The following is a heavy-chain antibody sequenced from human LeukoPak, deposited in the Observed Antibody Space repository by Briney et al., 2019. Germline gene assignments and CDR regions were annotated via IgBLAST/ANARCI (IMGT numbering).Heavy chain of an antibody. J-gene: IGHJ4*02. Sequence: GGSLRLSCEASGFTFSDHYMSWIRQVPGKGLEWLLYIGPSGSAIYYADSVRGRFTISRDNAKNSLYLQMNSLRVEDTAVYYCAKVAKYYYGSETYYFFEHWGQGTPVTASS. V-gene: IGHV3-11*04. CDR1: GFTFSDHY. CDR3: AKVAKYYYGSETYYFFEH. CDR2: IGPSGSAI. D-gene: IGHD3-10*01.